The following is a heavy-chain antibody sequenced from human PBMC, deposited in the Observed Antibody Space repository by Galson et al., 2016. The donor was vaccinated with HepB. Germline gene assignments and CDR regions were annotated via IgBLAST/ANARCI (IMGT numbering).Heavy chain of an antibody. D-gene: IGHD3-22*01. J-gene: IGHJ4*02. V-gene: IGHV4-4*02. CDR3: ARYVGVSMIVGKSSFDS. CDR2: IDHRGTT. CDR1: GGSISSSDW. Sequence: SETLSLTCAVSGGSISSSDWWSWVRQPPGRGLEWIGEIDHRGTTNYSPSLKSRVTISLDKSRTQFSLRLSSVSAADAAVYYCARYVGVSMIVGKSSFDSWGQGILVTVSA.